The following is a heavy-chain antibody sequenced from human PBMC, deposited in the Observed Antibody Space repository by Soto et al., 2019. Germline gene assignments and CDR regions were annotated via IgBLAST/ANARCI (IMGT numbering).Heavy chain of an antibody. V-gene: IGHV1-69*12. J-gene: IGHJ4*02. CDR1: GGTFSSYA. D-gene: IGHD3-22*01. CDR3: ARGYHSSGYYSSDFDY. CDR2: IIPIFGTA. Sequence: QVQLVQSGAEVKKPGSSVKVSCKASGGTFSSYAISWVRQAPGQGLEWMGGIIPIFGTANNAQKFQGRVTISAGESPSTADLELSCLRSEDTAVYYCARGYHSSGYYSSDFDYWGQGTLVTVSS.